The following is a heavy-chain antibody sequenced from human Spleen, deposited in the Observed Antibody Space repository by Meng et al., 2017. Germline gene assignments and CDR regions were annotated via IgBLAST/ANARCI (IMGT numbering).Heavy chain of an antibody. D-gene: IGHD3-10*01. CDR2: INHSGST. CDR3: ARAILKWFGYNY. CDR1: GGSFSDYY. J-gene: IGHJ4*02. Sequence: VQVEQWGAGLLKPSETLSLTCVVSGGSFSDYYWSWSPQPPGKGLEWIGEINHSGSTNYNPSLESRATISVDTSKNQFSLKLSSVTAADTAVYYCARAILKWFGYNYWGQGTLVTVSS. V-gene: IGHV4-34*01.